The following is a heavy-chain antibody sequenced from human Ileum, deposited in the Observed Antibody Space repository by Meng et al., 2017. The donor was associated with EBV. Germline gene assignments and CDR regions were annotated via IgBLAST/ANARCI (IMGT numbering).Heavy chain of an antibody. Sequence: QGQVPESGPGLVKPSETLSLTCTASGGSVSSGDYYWNWIRQPPGKGLEWIGDIYHSGDSNYNPSLKSRVTISLDDSNNQFSLTLSSVTAADTAVYYCARDPIPVPGRNFDYWGQGTLVTVSS. D-gene: IGHD6-19*01. CDR3: ARDPIPVPGRNFDY. CDR1: GGSVSSGDYY. J-gene: IGHJ4*02. V-gene: IGHV4-61*08. CDR2: IYHSGDS.